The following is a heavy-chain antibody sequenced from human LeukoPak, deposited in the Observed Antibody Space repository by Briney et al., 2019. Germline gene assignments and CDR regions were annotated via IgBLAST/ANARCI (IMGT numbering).Heavy chain of an antibody. V-gene: IGHV3-64D*09. CDR2: ISSNGDST. Sequence: GGSLRLSCSASGFTFSNCGMHWVRQAPGKGLEYVSAISSNGDSTYYADSVKGRFTISRDNPKNTLYLQMSSLRDEDTAVYYCVKDRYDYWGQGTLVTVSS. CDR3: VKDRYDY. J-gene: IGHJ4*02. CDR1: GFTFSNCG.